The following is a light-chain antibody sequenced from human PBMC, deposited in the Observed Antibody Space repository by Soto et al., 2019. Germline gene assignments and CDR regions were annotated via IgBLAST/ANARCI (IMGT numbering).Light chain of an antibody. CDR1: QTGGRI. Sequence: EVVMTQSPATLSVSPAERATLSLSANQTGGRIVAYYQQTPDQAPRLLNKDISNGATGVPARFGGSGSETEFPPTISSLQSEDFAVYFCQQYNNWPSFGQGTRLEIK. V-gene: IGKV3-15*01. CDR3: QQYNNWPS. CDR2: DIS. J-gene: IGKJ5*01.